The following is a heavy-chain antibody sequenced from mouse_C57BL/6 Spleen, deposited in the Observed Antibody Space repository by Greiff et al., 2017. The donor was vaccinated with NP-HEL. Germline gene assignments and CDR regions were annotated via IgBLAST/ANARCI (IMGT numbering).Heavy chain of an antibody. D-gene: IGHD2-10*01. CDR1: GYAFSSSW. Sequence: QVQLQQSGPELVKPGASVKISCKASGYAFSSSWMNWVKQRPGKGLEWIGRIYPGDGDTNYNGKFKGKATLTADKSSSTAYMQLSSLTSEDSAVYFCARGLLGDYWGQSTTLTVSS. CDR2: IYPGDGDT. J-gene: IGHJ2*01. V-gene: IGHV1-82*01. CDR3: ARGLLGDY.